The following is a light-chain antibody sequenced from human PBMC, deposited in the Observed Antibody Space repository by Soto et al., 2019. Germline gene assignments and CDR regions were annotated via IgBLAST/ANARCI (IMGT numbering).Light chain of an antibody. J-gene: IGLJ1*01. Sequence: TQPPSESGSTGQSVATSSTGTSSDVGSYNRVSWYQQPPGAAPKLMIYEVSNRPSGVPDRFSGSKSGNTASLTISGLQAEDEADYYCNSYTGSSTYVFGTGTKVTVL. CDR1: SSDVGSYNR. CDR2: EVS. V-gene: IGLV2-18*02. CDR3: NSYTGSSTYV.